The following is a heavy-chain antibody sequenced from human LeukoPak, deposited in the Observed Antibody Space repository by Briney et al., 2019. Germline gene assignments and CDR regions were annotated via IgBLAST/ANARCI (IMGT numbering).Heavy chain of an antibody. Sequence: SSETLSLTCTVSGYSISSGYYWGWIRQPPGQGLEWIGSIYHSGSTYYNPSLKSRVTISVDTSKNQFSLKLSSVTAADTAVYYCARDFEQQLVPDAFDIWGQGTMVTVSS. CDR1: GYSISSGYY. D-gene: IGHD6-13*01. V-gene: IGHV4-38-2*02. CDR3: ARDFEQQLVPDAFDI. J-gene: IGHJ3*02. CDR2: IYHSGST.